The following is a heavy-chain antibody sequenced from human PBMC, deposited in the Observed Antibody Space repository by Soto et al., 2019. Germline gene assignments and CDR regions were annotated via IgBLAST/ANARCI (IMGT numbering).Heavy chain of an antibody. V-gene: IGHV3-66*01. CDR3: ARGGVYGDHYYYYYMDV. J-gene: IGHJ6*03. CDR1: GFTVSSNY. Sequence: GGSLRLSCAASGFTVSSNYMSWVRQAPGKGLEWVSVIYSGGSTYYADSVKGRFTISRDNSKNTLYLQMNSLRAEDTAVYYCARGGVYGDHYYYYYMDVWGKGTTVTVSS. CDR2: IYSGGST. D-gene: IGHD4-17*01.